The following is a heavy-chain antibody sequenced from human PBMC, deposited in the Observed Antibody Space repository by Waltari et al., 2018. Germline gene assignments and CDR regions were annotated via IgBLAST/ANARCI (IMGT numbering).Heavy chain of an antibody. CDR3: ARGCGEWLIPTLDD. D-gene: IGHD3-3*01. CDR1: GVSISDYS. CDR2: ITRTGDT. Sequence: QVHLQQWGAGLVQPSETLSLTCAVSGVSISDYSWSWIRQPPGKGLEWIGEITRTGDTNHSPSLKSRLTLSLDSSKSQFSLKLTSVAATDTAVYYCARGCGEWLIPTLDDLGQGTLVTGSS. V-gene: IGHV4-34*02. J-gene: IGHJ4*02.